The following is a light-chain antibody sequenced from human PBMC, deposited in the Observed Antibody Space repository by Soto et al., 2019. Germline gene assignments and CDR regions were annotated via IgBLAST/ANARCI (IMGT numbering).Light chain of an antibody. V-gene: IGKV1-33*01. Sequence: DIQMTQSPSSLFASVGDRVSITCQASQDIYIYLNWFKGQPGRPPKLLIYDASHLDTGVPSRFSGSRSGTDFTLTISSLQPEDVATYFCQQYDNLPYTFGQGTNLEI. CDR3: QQYDNLPYT. CDR1: QDIYIY. CDR2: DAS. J-gene: IGKJ2*01.